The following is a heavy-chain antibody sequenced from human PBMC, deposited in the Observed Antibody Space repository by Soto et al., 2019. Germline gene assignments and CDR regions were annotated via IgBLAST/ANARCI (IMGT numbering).Heavy chain of an antibody. V-gene: IGHV5-51*01. CDR2: IYPGDSGT. CDR1: GYSFTSYW. Sequence: GESLKISCKGSGYSFTSYWIGWVRQMPGKGLEWMGIIYPGDSGTRYSPSFQGQVTISADKSISTAYLQWSSLKASDTAMYYCARQKWTTGIVGATTYFDYWGQGTLVTVSS. J-gene: IGHJ4*02. CDR3: ARQKWTTGIVGATTYFDY. D-gene: IGHD1-26*01.